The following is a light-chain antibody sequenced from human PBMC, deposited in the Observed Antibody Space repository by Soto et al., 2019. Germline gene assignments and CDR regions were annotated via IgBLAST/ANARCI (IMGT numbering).Light chain of an antibody. CDR3: ASWDVSMDGLYV. J-gene: IGLJ1*01. Sequence: QSALTQPPSASGTPGQRVTISCSGSSSNIGSGTVNWYQQLPGTAPKLLIYNNDQWASWVPDRFSGSESGTSASLAISGLQSEDEADYYCASWDVSMDGLYVFGTGTKLTVL. CDR2: NND. CDR1: SSNIGSGT. V-gene: IGLV1-44*01.